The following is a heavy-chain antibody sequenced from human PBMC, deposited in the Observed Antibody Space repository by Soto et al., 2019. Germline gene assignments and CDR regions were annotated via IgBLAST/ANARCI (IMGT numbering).Heavy chain of an antibody. J-gene: IGHJ1*01. CDR1: GGSISSYY. D-gene: IGHD7-27*01. Sequence: QVQLQESGPGLVKPSETLSLTCTVSGGSISSYYWSWIRQPPGKGLEWIGYIYYSGSNNYNPSLKSRVTISVDTSKNQFSLKLSSVTAADTAVYYCARGWGGYFQHWGQGTLVTVSS. CDR3: ARGWGGYFQH. V-gene: IGHV4-59*01. CDR2: IYYSGSN.